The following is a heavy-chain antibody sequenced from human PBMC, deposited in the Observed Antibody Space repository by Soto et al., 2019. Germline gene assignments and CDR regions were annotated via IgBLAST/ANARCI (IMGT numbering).Heavy chain of an antibody. Sequence: PGGSLRLSCAASGFTFSSYWVSWVRQAPGKGLEWVANIKEEGSEKNYVDSVKGRFTISRDNAKNSLYLQMNSLRAEDTAVYYCARERSTWYRGDFDSWGQGTLVTVSS. V-gene: IGHV3-7*01. CDR2: IKEEGSEK. CDR1: GFTFSSYW. D-gene: IGHD1-26*01. J-gene: IGHJ4*02. CDR3: ARERSTWYRGDFDS.